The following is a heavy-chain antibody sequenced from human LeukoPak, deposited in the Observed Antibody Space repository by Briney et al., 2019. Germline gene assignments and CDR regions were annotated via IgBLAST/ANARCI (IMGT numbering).Heavy chain of an antibody. D-gene: IGHD2-2*01. Sequence: GGSLRLSCAASGFTFSSFGMHWVRQAPGKGLEWVAFIRYDGSNKFYADSVKGRFAISRANSKNTLYLQMNSLSVEDTAVYYCAQGERGYCSSTTCYAVNWGQGTLVTVSS. CDR1: GFTFSSFG. CDR2: IRYDGSNK. J-gene: IGHJ4*02. V-gene: IGHV3-30*02. CDR3: AQGERGYCSSTTCYAVN.